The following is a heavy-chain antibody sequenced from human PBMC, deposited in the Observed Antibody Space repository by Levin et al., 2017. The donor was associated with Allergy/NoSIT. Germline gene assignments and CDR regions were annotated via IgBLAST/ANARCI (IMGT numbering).Heavy chain of an antibody. CDR1: GGSFSGYY. J-gene: IGHJ3*02. Sequence: SETLSLTCAVYGGSFSGYYWSWIRQPPGKGLEWIGEINHSGSTNYNPSLKSRVTISVDTSKNQFSLKLSSVTAADTAVYYCARGTPRRGYQLLRGAFDIWGQGTMVTVSS. D-gene: IGHD2-2*01. V-gene: IGHV4-34*01. CDR3: ARGTPRRGYQLLRGAFDI. CDR2: INHSGST.